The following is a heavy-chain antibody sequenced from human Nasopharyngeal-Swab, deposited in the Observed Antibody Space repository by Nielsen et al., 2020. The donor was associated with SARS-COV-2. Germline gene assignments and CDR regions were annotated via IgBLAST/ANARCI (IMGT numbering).Heavy chain of an antibody. CDR2: IHSDPSNT. J-gene: IGHJ4*02. Sequence: GESLKISCAASGFTFSSYAMSWVRQAPGKGLEWVSVIHSDPSNTYYVDSVEGRFTISRDNSKKTLFLQMDSLRAEDTAVYYCAKGSPGQCSSVTCTGAMYFDHWGQGTLVTVSS. V-gene: IGHV3-23*03. D-gene: IGHD2-2*01. CDR1: GFTFSSYA. CDR3: AKGSPGQCSSVTCTGAMYFDH.